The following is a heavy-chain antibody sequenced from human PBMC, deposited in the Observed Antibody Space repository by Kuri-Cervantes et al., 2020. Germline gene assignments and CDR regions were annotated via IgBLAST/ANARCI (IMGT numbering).Heavy chain of an antibody. Sequence: GESLKISCAASGFTFSSYDMHWVRQATGKGLEWVSAIGTAGDTYYPGSVKGRFTISRDNSKNTLFLQMNSLRAEDTAVYYCARMGQEDGYNLGAFDIWGQGTMVTVSS. J-gene: IGHJ3*02. V-gene: IGHV3-13*01. CDR1: GFTFSSYD. CDR2: IGTAGDT. D-gene: IGHD5-24*01. CDR3: ARMGQEDGYNLGAFDI.